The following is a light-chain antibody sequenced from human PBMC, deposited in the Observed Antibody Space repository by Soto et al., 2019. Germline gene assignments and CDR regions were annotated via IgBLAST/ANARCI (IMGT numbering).Light chain of an antibody. CDR2: KAS. Sequence: DIQMTQSPSTLSGSVGDRVTITCRASQTISSWLAWYQQKPGKAPKLLIYKASTLKSGVPSRFSGSGSGTEFTLTISSLQPDDFAAYYCQHYYSYSEAFGHGTQVERK. V-gene: IGKV1-5*03. CDR3: QHYYSYSEA. J-gene: IGKJ1*01. CDR1: QTISSW.